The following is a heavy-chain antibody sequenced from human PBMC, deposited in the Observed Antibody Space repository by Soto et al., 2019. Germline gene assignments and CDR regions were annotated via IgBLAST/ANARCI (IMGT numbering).Heavy chain of an antibody. CDR1: GFTFSSYA. J-gene: IGHJ4*02. Sequence: PGGSLRLSCAASGFTFSSYAMSWVRQAPGKGLEWVAGISGSGGGAYYADSVKGRFTISRDNSMNTLYLEMNYLRADDTAVYYCAPRPHAAVGQWGPGTLVTVSS. CDR2: ISGSGGGA. D-gene: IGHD1-26*01. V-gene: IGHV3-23*01. CDR3: APRPHAAVGQ.